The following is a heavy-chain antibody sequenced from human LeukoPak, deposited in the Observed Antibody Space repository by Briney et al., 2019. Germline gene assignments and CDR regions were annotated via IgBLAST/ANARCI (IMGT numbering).Heavy chain of an antibody. Sequence: GGSLRLSCAASGFTSSSFSMNWDRQAPGKGLEWVSSISSSSSYIYYADSVKGRFTISRDNAKNSLYLQMNSLRAEDTAVYYCARATDSSDAFDIWGQGTMVTVSS. CDR1: GFTSSSFS. V-gene: IGHV3-21*01. CDR3: ARATDSSDAFDI. J-gene: IGHJ3*02. CDR2: ISSSSSYI. D-gene: IGHD6-13*01.